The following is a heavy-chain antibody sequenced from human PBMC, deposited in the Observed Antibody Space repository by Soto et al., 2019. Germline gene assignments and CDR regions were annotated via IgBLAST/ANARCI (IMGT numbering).Heavy chain of an antibody. D-gene: IGHD2-15*01. CDR2: MNPNSGNT. CDR3: ARGADDIVVVYDAFDI. CDR1: GYTFTSYD. V-gene: IGHV1-8*01. Sequence: ASVKVSCKASGYTFTSYDINWVRQATGQGLEWMGWMNPNSGNTGYAQKFQGRVTITRNTSISTAYMELSSLRSEDTAVYYCARGADDIVVVYDAFDIWGQGTMVTVSS. J-gene: IGHJ3*02.